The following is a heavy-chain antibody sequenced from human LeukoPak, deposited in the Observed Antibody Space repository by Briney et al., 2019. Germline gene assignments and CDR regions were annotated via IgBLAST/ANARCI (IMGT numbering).Heavy chain of an antibody. D-gene: IGHD1-7*01. CDR1: GFTFSSYA. CDR2: INGSGGST. CDR3: AKDLELATLFYYYYGMDV. V-gene: IGHV3-23*01. J-gene: IGHJ6*02. Sequence: PGGSLRLSCAASGFTFSSYAMSWVRQAPGKGLEWVSAINGSGGSTYYADSVKGRFTISRDNSKNTLYLQMNSLRAEDTAVYYCAKDLELATLFYYYYGMDVWGQGTTVTVSS.